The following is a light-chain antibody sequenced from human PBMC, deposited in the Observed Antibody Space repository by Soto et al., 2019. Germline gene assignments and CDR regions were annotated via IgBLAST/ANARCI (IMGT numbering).Light chain of an antibody. Sequence: DIQMTQSPSSLSASVGDRVTITCRASEDITNSLAWFQQKPGKAPKSLIYRTLSLQSGVPSRFSGSKSGTDFTLTISSLQPEDFGNYFCQQYQRYPLRFGGGTKVEIK. V-gene: IGKV1-16*01. CDR3: QQYQRYPLR. CDR2: RTL. J-gene: IGKJ4*01. CDR1: EDITNS.